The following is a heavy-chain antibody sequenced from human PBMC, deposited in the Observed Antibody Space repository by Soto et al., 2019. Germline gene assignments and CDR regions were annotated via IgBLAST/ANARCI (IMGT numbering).Heavy chain of an antibody. CDR2: IYWNDDK. CDR1: GFSLSTSGVG. J-gene: IGHJ4*02. V-gene: IGHV2-5*01. CDR3: AHRRYTWNDLDY. Sequence: QITLKESGPTLVKPTQTLTLTCTFSGFSLSTSGVGVGWIRQPPGKALEWLALIYWNDDKRYSPSLKSSLTITKDTSKNQVVLTMTNMDPVDTATYYCAHRRYTWNDLDYWGQGTLVTVSS. D-gene: IGHD1-1*01.